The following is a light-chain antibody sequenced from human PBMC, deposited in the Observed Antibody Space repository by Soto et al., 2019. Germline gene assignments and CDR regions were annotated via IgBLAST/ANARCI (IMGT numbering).Light chain of an antibody. Sequence: DIMMTQSPDSLAVSLGERATINCKSSQSVLYSSNNKNYLAWYQQKPGQPPKLLIYWASTRESGVPDRFSGSRSGTDFTLTISSLQAEDVAVYSCQQYYSTPYTFGQGTKLEIK. CDR1: QSVLYSSNNKNY. CDR3: QQYYSTPYT. J-gene: IGKJ2*01. V-gene: IGKV4-1*01. CDR2: WAS.